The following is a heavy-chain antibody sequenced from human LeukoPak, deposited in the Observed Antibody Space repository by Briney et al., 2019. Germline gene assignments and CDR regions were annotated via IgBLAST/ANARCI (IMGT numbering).Heavy chain of an antibody. V-gene: IGHV3-7*01. CDR2: INQDGSEK. D-gene: IGHD3-10*01. J-gene: IGHJ4*02. CDR1: GFTFSNYW. Sequence: GGSLRLSCAGSGFTFSNYWMSWVRQAPGKGLEWVANINQDGSEKYYVDSVKGRFTLSRDNAKNSLYLQMNSLRVEDTAVYYCARITSGLDYWGQGTLVTVSS. CDR3: ARITSGLDY.